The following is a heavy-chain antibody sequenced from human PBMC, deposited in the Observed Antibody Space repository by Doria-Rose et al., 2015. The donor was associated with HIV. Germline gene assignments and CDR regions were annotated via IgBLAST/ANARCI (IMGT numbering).Heavy chain of an antibody. V-gene: IGHV4-31*03. CDR3: ARDGSGSSPALL. Sequence: QVQLQESGPGLVKPSQTLSLTCTVSGGSISRGGYYWSWIRQHPGKGLEWIGYIYYSGSTYYNPSLKSRVIISVDTSKNQFSLKLSSVTAADTAVYYCARDGSGSSPALLWGQGTLVTVSS. J-gene: IGHJ4*02. D-gene: IGHD6-6*01. CDR1: GGSISRGGYY. CDR2: IYYSGST.